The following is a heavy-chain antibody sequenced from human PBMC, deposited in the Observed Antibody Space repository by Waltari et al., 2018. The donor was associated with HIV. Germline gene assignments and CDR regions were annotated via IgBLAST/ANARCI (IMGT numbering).Heavy chain of an antibody. V-gene: IGHV3-7*01. Sequence: EVQLVESGGGLVQPGGSLRLPCAVSGFSFSSYWMCWVSQAPGKGLEWVANIKQDGSEKYYVDSVKGRFNISRDNAKNSLYLQMNSLRDEDTAVYYCARDPGGADAFDFWGQGTMVTVSS. D-gene: IGHD3-16*01. CDR2: IKQDGSEK. CDR1: GFSFSSYW. CDR3: ARDPGGADAFDF. J-gene: IGHJ3*01.